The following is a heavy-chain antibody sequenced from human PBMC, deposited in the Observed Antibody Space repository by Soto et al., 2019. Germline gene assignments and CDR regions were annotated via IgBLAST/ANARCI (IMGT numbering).Heavy chain of an antibody. J-gene: IGHJ4*02. D-gene: IGHD5-18*01. V-gene: IGHV3-30*03. CDR2: ISYDGGLQ. CDR3: VSDRGYGHASVPYS. Sequence: QAPLVESGGGVVQPGRSLRLSCAASGFTFSSYGMHWVRQAPGTGLEWVAVISYDGGLQHYADSVKGRFTISRDNSKNMVLLKMDSLRAEDTAVYYCVSDRGYGHASVPYSWGQGTLVSVSS. CDR1: GFTFSSYG.